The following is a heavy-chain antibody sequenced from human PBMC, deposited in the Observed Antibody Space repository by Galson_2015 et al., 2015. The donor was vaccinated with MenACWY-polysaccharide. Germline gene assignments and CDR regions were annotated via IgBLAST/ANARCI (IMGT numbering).Heavy chain of an antibody. J-gene: IGHJ4*02. Sequence: SLRLSCAASGFTFSSHWMHWVRQAPGEGRVGVSRINSDAGIINDAGTVKGRFTISRDNAKNTLYLRKNSLRAEDTAIYFCARDRVDVPVIEAHTIFDYWGQGVLVTVSS. CDR2: INSDAGII. CDR1: GFTFSSHW. D-gene: IGHD2-2*01. V-gene: IGHV3-74*01. CDR3: ARDRVDVPVIEAHTIFDY.